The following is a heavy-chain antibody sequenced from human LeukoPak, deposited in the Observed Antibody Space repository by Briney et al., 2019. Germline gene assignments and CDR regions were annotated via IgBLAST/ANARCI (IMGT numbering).Heavy chain of an antibody. CDR2: ISEDGSTT. CDR1: GFTFIDFV. D-gene: IGHD2-21*02. V-gene: IGHV3-43*02. Sequence: GGSLRLSCTASGFTFIDFVMRWVRQVPGKSLEWVALISEDGSTTDYASSVEGRFTISRDNTQKSLFLEMNNLGTEDTALYHCAKSGLGDHGNFAGRGSPYYYYYLDVWGKGTTVIVSS. CDR3: AKSGLGDHGNFAGRGSPYYYYYLDV. J-gene: IGHJ6*03.